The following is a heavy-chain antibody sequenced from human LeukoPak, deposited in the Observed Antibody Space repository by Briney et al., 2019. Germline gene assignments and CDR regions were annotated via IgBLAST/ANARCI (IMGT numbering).Heavy chain of an antibody. CDR1: VYTFTSYG. D-gene: IGHD3-22*01. CDR3: AREANYYDRSGNFDY. V-gene: IGHV1-18*01. CDR2: ISAYNGNT. J-gene: IGHJ4*02. Sequence: TSVKVSCKASVYTFTSYGISCVRQAPGQGLEWRGWISAYNGNTNYAQKLQGRVTMTTDTSTSTDYMAVRSLRSDDTAVYYCAREANYYDRSGNFDYWGQGTLVTVSS.